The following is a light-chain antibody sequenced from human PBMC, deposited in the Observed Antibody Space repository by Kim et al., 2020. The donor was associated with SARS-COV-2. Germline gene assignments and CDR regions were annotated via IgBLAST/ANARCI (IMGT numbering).Light chain of an antibody. CDR3: QVWDSSTVV. CDR1: NSGSKN. CDR2: RDS. Sequence: GAVGKTARITCGGNNSGSKNVHGDQQKPGQAPVLVIYRDSNRPSGIPERFSGSNSGNTATLTISRAQAGDEADYYCQVWDSSTVVFGGGTQLTVL. J-gene: IGLJ2*01. V-gene: IGLV3-9*01.